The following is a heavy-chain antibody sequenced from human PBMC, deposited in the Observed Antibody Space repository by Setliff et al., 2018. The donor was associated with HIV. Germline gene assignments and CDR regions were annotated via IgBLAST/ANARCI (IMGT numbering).Heavy chain of an antibody. D-gene: IGHD1-26*01. CDR2: IDWDDDK. J-gene: IGHJ4*02. V-gene: IGHV2-70*11. CDR3: ARIGYSGSFYYFDD. Sequence: NWIRQPPGKALDWLARIDWDDDKYYSTSLKTRLTISKDPSNNQVVLTMTNMDPVDTATYYCARIGYSGSFYYFDDWGQGTLVTVSS.